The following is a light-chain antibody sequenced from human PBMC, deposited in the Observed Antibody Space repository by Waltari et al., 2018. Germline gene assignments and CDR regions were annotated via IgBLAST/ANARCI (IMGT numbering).Light chain of an antibody. V-gene: IGKV3-11*01. J-gene: IGKJ2*01. CDR1: QSVSNY. CDR2: GTY. Sequence: EIVLTQSPATLSLSPGEGATLSCRASQSVSNYLAWYQRKPGQAPRLLIYGTYNRATGIPARFSGSGSGTDFTLTISSLEPEDFAVYYCQQRASWPNTFGQGTKLEIK. CDR3: QQRASWPNT.